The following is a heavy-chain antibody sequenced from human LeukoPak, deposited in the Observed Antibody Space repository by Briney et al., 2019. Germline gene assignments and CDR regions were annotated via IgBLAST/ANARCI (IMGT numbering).Heavy chain of an antibody. Sequence: GGSLRLSCAASGFTFSSYGMHWVRQAPGKGLEWVAVISHDGSNKYYADSVKGRFTISRDNSKNTLYLQMNSLRAEDTAVYYCAKDRSSIAVAGTPDYWGQGTLVTVSS. J-gene: IGHJ4*02. V-gene: IGHV3-30*18. CDR3: AKDRSSIAVAGTPDY. CDR1: GFTFSSYG. CDR2: ISHDGSNK. D-gene: IGHD6-19*01.